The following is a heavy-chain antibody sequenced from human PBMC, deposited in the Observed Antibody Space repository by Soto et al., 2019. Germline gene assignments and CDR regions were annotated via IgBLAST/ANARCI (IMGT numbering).Heavy chain of an antibody. D-gene: IGHD6-13*01. CDR2: SHQSGNT. CDR3: ATRDISRFY. Sequence: QVQLQESGPGLVKPSGTLSLTCAVSGVSISSHDWWTWVRQPPGKGLEWIGESHQSGNTNYNSSLESRVTISVDKSKNQSSLTWTSVTVADTAVYYCATRDISRFYWGQGTLVSVSS. V-gene: IGHV4-4*02. J-gene: IGHJ4*02. CDR1: GVSISSHDW.